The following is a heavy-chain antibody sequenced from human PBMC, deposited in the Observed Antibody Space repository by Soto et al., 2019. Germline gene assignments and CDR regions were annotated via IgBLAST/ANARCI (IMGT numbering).Heavy chain of an antibody. V-gene: IGHV3-30*18. CDR2: ISYDGSNK. Sequence: GGSLRLSCAASGFTFSSYGMHWVRQAPGKGLEWVAVISYDGSNKYYADSVKGRFTISRDNSKNTLYLQMNSLRAEDTAVYYCAKVLSYYDFWSGYYLSHAFDIWGQGTMVTVSS. J-gene: IGHJ3*02. CDR3: AKVLSYYDFWSGYYLSHAFDI. CDR1: GFTFSSYG. D-gene: IGHD3-3*01.